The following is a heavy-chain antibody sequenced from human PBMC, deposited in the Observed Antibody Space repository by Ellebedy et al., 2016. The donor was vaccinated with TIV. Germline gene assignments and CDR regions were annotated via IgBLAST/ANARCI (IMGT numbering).Heavy chain of an antibody. V-gene: IGHV3-74*01. J-gene: IGHJ4*02. D-gene: IGHD2-21*02. CDR2: INTDGTST. CDR3: ARAYCGGDCYFDY. Sequence: PGGSLRLSCQGSGFTFGSYCMHWVRHAPGKGLVWVSRINTDGTSTSYADSVKGRFTISRDNSKNTLYLQMNSMRAEDTAVYYCARAYCGGDCYFDYWGQGTLVTVSS. CDR1: GFTFGSYC.